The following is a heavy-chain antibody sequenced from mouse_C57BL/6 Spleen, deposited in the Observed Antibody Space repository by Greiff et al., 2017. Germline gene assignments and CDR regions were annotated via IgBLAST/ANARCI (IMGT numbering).Heavy chain of an antibody. Sequence: VQLQQSGAELVRPGASVTLSCKASGYTFTDYEMHWVKQTPVHGLEWIGAIDPETGGTAYNQKFKGKAILTADKSSSTAYMELRSLTSEDSAVYYCTRAVVAPYYFDYWGQGTTLTVSS. CDR2: IDPETGGT. J-gene: IGHJ2*01. V-gene: IGHV1-15*01. CDR1: GYTFTDYE. D-gene: IGHD1-1*01. CDR3: TRAVVAPYYFDY.